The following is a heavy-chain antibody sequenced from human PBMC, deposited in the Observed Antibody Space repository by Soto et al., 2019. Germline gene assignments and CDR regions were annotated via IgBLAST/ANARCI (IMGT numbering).Heavy chain of an antibody. V-gene: IGHV3-21*01. CDR3: ARDSKRYDSGMDV. J-gene: IGHJ6*02. Sequence: EVQLVESGGGLVKPGGSLRLSCAASGFTFSSYSMNWVRQAPGKGLEWVSSISSSSSYIYYADSVKGRFTISRDNAKNALYLQMNSLRAEDTAVYYGARDSKRYDSGMDVRGQGTTGTVSS. CDR2: ISSSSSYI. CDR1: GFTFSSYS. D-gene: IGHD5-12*01.